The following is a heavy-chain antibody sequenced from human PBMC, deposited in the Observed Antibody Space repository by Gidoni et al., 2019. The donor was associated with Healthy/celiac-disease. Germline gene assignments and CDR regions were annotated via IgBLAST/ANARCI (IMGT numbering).Heavy chain of an antibody. CDR1: GYTFNTYA. CDR3: ARVAEGGWLPPGH. CDR2: ISGYNGKT. D-gene: IGHD5-12*01. J-gene: IGHJ1*01. Sequence: QLQLVQSGAEVKKPGSAVTFSCKASGYTFNTYAISWVRQAPGHGLEWMGWISGYNGKTEYAQKFQGRVTMSTDTSTNTAYMELRSLRSDDTAVYYCARVAEGGWLPPGHWGQGTLVTVSS. V-gene: IGHV1-18*01.